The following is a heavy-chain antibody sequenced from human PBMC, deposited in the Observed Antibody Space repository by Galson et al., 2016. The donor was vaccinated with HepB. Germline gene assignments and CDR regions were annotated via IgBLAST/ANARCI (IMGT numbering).Heavy chain of an antibody. Sequence: SLRLSCAASGSSFSSYAMTWVRQPPGKGLEWVTGISDSGYATYYTDSVKGRFTISRDNSKNTLYLQMNSLRAEDTSIYYCAKDLAAGPHILVVTAADHWGQGTLVTVSS. D-gene: IGHD2-21*02. V-gene: IGHV3-23*01. J-gene: IGHJ4*02. CDR3: AKDLAAGPHILVVTAADH. CDR1: GSSFSSYA. CDR2: ISDSGYAT.